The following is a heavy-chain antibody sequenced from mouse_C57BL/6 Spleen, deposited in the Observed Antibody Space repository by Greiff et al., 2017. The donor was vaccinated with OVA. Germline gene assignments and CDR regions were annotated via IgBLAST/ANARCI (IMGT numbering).Heavy chain of an antibody. Sequence: VQLQQPGAELVMPGASVKLSCKASGYTFISYWMHWVKQRPGQGLEWIGEIDPSDSYTNYNQKFKGKSTLTVDKSSSTAYMQLSSLTSEDSAVYYCARRAITEGWYFDVWGTGTTVTVSS. J-gene: IGHJ1*03. CDR1: GYTFISYW. CDR3: ARRAITEGWYFDV. D-gene: IGHD1-2*01. V-gene: IGHV1-69*01. CDR2: IDPSDSYT.